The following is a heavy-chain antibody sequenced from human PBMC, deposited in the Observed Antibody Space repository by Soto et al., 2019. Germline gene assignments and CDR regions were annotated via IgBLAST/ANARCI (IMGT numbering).Heavy chain of an antibody. CDR2: TYYRSKWYY. J-gene: IGHJ4*01. Sequence: QTLSLTCALTGDRVPSNSAGCSWVRQSPSRGLEWLGRTYYRSKWYYEYAVSVRGRITINPDTSKNQYSLQLNSVTPEDTAVYFCARGEQYSGRIFDYWGQGTLVTVPQ. CDR1: GDRVPSNSAG. V-gene: IGHV6-1*01. CDR3: ARGEQYSGRIFDY. D-gene: IGHD1-26*01.